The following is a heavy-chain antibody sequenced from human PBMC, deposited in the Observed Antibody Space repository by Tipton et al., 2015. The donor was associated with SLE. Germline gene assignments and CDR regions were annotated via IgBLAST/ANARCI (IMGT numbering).Heavy chain of an antibody. CDR3: ASELVSGLGY. J-gene: IGHJ4*02. CDR2: VYYTGNT. CDR1: GDSISSSSYY. Sequence: TLSLTCIVSGDSISSSSYYWGWIRQPPGKGLEWVGTVYYTGNTFYNPSLKSRVTISVDTSKNQFSLNLSSVTAADTAVYYCASELVSGLGYWGQGALVTVSS. V-gene: IGHV4-39*07. D-gene: IGHD6-6*01.